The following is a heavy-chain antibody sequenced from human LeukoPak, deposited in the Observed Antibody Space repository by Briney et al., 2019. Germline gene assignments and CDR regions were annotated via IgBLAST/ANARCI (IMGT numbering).Heavy chain of an antibody. V-gene: IGHV4-39*01. CDR1: GGSISSSTYY. Sequence: SETLSLTCSVSGGSISSSTYYWGWIRQPPGKGLEWIDSIYYSGSTYYNPSLKSRVTISVHTSKNQVSLKVRSVTAADTAVYYCAYTNFGIAVAGGYWGQGTLVTVSS. CDR2: IYYSGST. J-gene: IGHJ4*02. D-gene: IGHD6-19*01. CDR3: AYTNFGIAVAGGY.